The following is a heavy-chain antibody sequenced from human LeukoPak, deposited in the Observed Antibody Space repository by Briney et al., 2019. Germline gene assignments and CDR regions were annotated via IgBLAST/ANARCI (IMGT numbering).Heavy chain of an antibody. J-gene: IGHJ4*02. CDR2: IYHSGST. CDR3: ARDHDSSGYYFDY. V-gene: IGHV4-38-2*02. CDR1: GYSISSGYY. Sequence: SETLSLTCTVSGYSISSGYYWGWIRQPPGKGLEWGSIYHSGSTYYNPSLKSRVTISVDTSKNQFSLKLSSVTAADTAVYYCARDHDSSGYYFDYWGQGTLVTVSS. D-gene: IGHD3-22*01.